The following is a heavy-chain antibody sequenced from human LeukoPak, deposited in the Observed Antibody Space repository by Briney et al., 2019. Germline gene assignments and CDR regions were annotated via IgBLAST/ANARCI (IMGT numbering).Heavy chain of an antibody. CDR3: ARQAATAYGYFDF. J-gene: IGHJ4*02. CDR1: GYRFNNYW. V-gene: IGHV5-51*01. Sequence: GESLKISCKGSGYRFNNYWIGWVRQMPGKGLEWMGIIYPGDSDTRYSPSFQGQVTFSADKSISTAYLHWNILKASDSAMYYCARQAATAYGYFDFWAQGTLVTVSS. CDR2: IYPGDSDT. D-gene: IGHD1-14*01.